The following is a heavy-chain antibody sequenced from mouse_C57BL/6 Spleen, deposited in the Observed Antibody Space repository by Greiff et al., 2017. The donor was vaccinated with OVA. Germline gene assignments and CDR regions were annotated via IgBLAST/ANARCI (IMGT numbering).Heavy chain of an antibody. J-gene: IGHJ2*01. Sequence: VQLQQPGAELVRPGTSVKLSCKASGYTFTSYWMHWVKQRPGQGLEWIGVIDPSDSYTNYNQKFKGKATLTVDTSSSTAYMQLSSLTSEDSAVYYCAREGPITTGFDYWGQGTTLTVSS. D-gene: IGHD1-1*01. CDR1: GYTFTSYW. CDR2: IDPSDSYT. CDR3: AREGPITTGFDY. V-gene: IGHV1-59*01.